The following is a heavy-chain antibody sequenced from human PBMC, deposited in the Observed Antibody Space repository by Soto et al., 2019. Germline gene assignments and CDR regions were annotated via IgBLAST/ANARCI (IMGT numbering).Heavy chain of an antibody. D-gene: IGHD2-15*01. Sequence: QVQLVQSGAEVKEPGASVRVSCKASGYTFSSYGFSWVRQAPGQGLEWVAWISANSGDTNSAQKFQGRVTLTPDTSTSTAYMDLRSLTSDDTAIYYCARDFRDSGGGPSCIDFDFWGQGPLVTVSS. J-gene: IGHJ4*02. CDR1: GYTFSSYG. CDR2: ISANSGDT. V-gene: IGHV1-18*01. CDR3: ARDFRDSGGGPSCIDFDF.